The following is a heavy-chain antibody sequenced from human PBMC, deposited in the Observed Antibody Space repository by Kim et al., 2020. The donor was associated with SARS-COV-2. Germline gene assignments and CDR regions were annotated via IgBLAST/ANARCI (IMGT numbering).Heavy chain of an antibody. V-gene: IGHV4-31*03. Sequence: SETLSLTCTVSGGSISSGGYYWSWIRQHPGKGLEWIGYIYYSVSTFYNPSLKSRVTISVDTSKKQFSLKLSSVTAADTAMYYCARAKIVVPAANNWFDPWGQGTLVTVSS. CDR1: GGSISSGGYY. D-gene: IGHD2-2*01. J-gene: IGHJ5*02. CDR2: IYYSVST. CDR3: ARAKIVVPAANNWFDP.